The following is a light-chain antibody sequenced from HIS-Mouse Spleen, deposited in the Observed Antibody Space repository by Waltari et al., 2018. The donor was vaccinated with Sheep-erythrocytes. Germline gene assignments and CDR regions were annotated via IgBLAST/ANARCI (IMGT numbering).Light chain of an antibody. Sequence: SYELTQPPSVSVSPGQTASITCSGDKLGDKYACWYQQKPGQSPVLVIYHDSKRPSGSLVRFSGSNPGNTATLTVSGTQAMDEADYYCQAWDSSTAWNVVFGGGTKLTVL. V-gene: IGLV3-1*01. J-gene: IGLJ2*01. CDR2: HDS. CDR1: KLGDKY. CDR3: QAWDSSTAWNVV.